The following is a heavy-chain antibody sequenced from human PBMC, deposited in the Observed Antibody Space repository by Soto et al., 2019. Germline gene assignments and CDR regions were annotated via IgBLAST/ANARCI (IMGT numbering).Heavy chain of an antibody. V-gene: IGHV1-46*01. Sequence: ASVKVSCKASGYTFTSYYMHWVRHAPGQGLEWMGVINPSGGSTSYAQKFQGRVTMTRDTSTSTVYMELSSLRSEDTAVYYCARSXLMVYDAFDIWGHGTMVTVSS. J-gene: IGHJ3*02. CDR2: INPSGGST. D-gene: IGHD2-8*01. CDR1: GYTFTSYY. CDR3: ARSXLMVYDAFDI.